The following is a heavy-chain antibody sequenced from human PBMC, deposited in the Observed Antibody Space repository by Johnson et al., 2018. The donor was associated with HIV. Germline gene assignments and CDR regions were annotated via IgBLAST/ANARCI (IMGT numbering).Heavy chain of an antibody. CDR3: AKWTRESGSGLFDI. J-gene: IGHJ3*02. Sequence: VQVVESGGGLVQPGGSLRLSCAASGFTFSSYAMTWVRQAPGKGLEWVSGIGTAGDTYYPGSVKGRFTISRENAKNSLYLQMNSLRAEDTAVYYCAKWTRESGSGLFDIWGQGTMVTVSS. V-gene: IGHV3-13*01. CDR1: GFTFSSYA. CDR2: IGTAGDT. D-gene: IGHD2-15*01.